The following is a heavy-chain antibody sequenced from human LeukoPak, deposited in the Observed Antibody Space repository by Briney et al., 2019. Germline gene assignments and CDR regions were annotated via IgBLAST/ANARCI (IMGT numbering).Heavy chain of an antibody. J-gene: IGHJ5*02. CDR1: GGSFSGYY. D-gene: IGHD3/OR15-3a*01. CDR2: INHSGST. CDR3: ARASPLGLNWFDP. V-gene: IGHV4-34*01. Sequence: SETLSLTCAVYGGSFSGYYWSWIRQPPGKGLEWIGEINHSGSTNYNPSLKSRVTISVDTSKNQFSLRLSSVTAADTAVYYCARASPLGLNWFDPWGQGTLVTVSS.